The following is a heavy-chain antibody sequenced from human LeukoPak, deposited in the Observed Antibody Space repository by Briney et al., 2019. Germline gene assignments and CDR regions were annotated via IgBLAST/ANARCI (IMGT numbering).Heavy chain of an antibody. CDR2: ISSRGDNT. CDR1: GFTFSSFS. V-gene: IGHV3-23*01. Sequence: PGGSLILSCAASGFTFSSFSMSWVRQAPGRGLEWVSSISSRGDNTYDADSVKGRFTISRDNSKNSLYLQMDSLRAEDTAVYYCARGGIQVSGIDEFDYWGQGTLVTVSS. D-gene: IGHD6-19*01. CDR3: ARGGIQVSGIDEFDY. J-gene: IGHJ4*02.